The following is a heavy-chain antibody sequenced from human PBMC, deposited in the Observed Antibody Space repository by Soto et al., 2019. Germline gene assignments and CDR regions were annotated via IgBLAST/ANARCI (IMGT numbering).Heavy chain of an antibody. V-gene: IGHV3-66*01. CDR3: AREGIVATIRGYYFDY. J-gene: IGHJ4*02. CDR1: GFTVSSNY. D-gene: IGHD5-12*01. Sequence: EVQLVESGGGLVQPGGSLRLSCAASGFTVSSNYMSWVRQAPGKGLEWVSVIYSGGSTYYADSVKGRFTISRDNSKNTLYLKMNSLRAEDTAVYYCAREGIVATIRGYYFDYWGQGTLVTVSS. CDR2: IYSGGST.